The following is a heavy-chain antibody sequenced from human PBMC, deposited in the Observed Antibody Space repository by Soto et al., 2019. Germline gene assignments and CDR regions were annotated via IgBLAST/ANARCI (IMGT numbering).Heavy chain of an antibody. D-gene: IGHD5-12*01. Sequence: GSLRLSFAASGFTFATYTMNCVRQAPGKGLEWVSGIYGSGDSTFYADSVKGRFTISRDNSKNTLYLQMNSLRAEDTAVYYCAKDARPDGYWDFDYWGQGTLVTVSS. CDR1: GFTFATYT. CDR2: IYGSGDST. CDR3: AKDARPDGYWDFDY. J-gene: IGHJ4*02. V-gene: IGHV3-23*01.